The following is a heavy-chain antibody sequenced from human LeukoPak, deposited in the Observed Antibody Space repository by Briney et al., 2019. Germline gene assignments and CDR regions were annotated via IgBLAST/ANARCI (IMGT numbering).Heavy chain of an antibody. Sequence: PGRSLRLSYAASGFTFSSYAMSWVRQAPGKGLEGVSAISGSGGSTYYADAVKGRFTISRDNSKNTLYLQMNSLRAEDTAVYYCAKQADSGYDIHFDYWGQGTLVTVSS. D-gene: IGHD5-12*01. V-gene: IGHV3-23*01. J-gene: IGHJ4*02. CDR2: ISGSGGST. CDR3: AKQADSGYDIHFDY. CDR1: GFTFSSYA.